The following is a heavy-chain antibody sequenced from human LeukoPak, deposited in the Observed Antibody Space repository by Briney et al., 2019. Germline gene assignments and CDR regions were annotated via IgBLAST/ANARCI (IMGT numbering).Heavy chain of an antibody. J-gene: IGHJ6*02. CDR3: ARGGRTTWHGMDV. CDR2: IWYDGSNK. CDR1: GFTFSTYG. V-gene: IGHV3-33*01. Sequence: GGSLRLSCAASGFTFSTYGMHWVRQAPGKGLEWVAVIWYDGSNKNYADSVKGRFTISRDNSKNTLYLQMNSLRAEDTAVYYCARGGRTTWHGMDVWGQGTTVTVSS. D-gene: IGHD4-17*01.